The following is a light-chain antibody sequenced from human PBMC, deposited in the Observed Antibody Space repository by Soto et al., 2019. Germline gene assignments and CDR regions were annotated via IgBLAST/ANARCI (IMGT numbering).Light chain of an antibody. Sequence: ELVLTQSPATLSLSPGVTATLSCRASQTIGGNFLAWYQQKPGQAPRLLISGASSRATGVPDRFSDSGSGTEFTLTITRLEAEDFAVYFCQHYGSTPPITFGQGTRLEIK. CDR1: QTIGGNF. CDR3: QHYGSTPPIT. CDR2: GAS. J-gene: IGKJ5*01. V-gene: IGKV3-20*01.